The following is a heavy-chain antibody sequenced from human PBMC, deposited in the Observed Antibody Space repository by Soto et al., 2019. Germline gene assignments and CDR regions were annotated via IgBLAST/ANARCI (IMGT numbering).Heavy chain of an antibody. CDR1: GFTFSSYG. V-gene: IGHV3-33*01. CDR2: IWYDGRDT. J-gene: IGHJ4*02. Sequence: QMQLVESGGGVVQPGRSLRLSCAESGFTFSSYGMHWVRQAPGKGLEWVAVIWYDGRDTYYADSVKGRFTISRDNSKNTLYLQMNSLRAEDTAVYYCARDTGSESYYSLDYWGQGTLVTVSS. CDR3: ARDTGSESYYSLDY. D-gene: IGHD1-26*01.